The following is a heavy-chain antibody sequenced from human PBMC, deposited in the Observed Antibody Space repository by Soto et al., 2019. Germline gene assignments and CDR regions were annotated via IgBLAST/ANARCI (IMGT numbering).Heavy chain of an antibody. J-gene: IGHJ4*02. CDR2: ISGSGGST. CDR1: GFTFSSYA. D-gene: IGHD3-22*01. CDR3: AKGEYYDSDFDY. Sequence: ESGGGLVQPGGSLRLSCGASGFTFSSYAMSWVRQAPGKGLEWVSAISGSGGSTYYTDSVKGRFTISRDNSKNTLYLQMNSLRADDTAVYYCAKGEYYDSDFDYWGQGTLVTVSS. V-gene: IGHV3-23*01.